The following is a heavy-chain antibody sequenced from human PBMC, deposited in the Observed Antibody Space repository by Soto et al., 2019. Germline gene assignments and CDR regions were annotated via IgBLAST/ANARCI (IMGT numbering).Heavy chain of an antibody. D-gene: IGHD2-2*01. CDR3: ARRVVVPAAMNEGALFDP. V-gene: IGHV4-59*08. CDR2: IYYSGST. Sequence: SETLSLTCTVSGGSISSYYWSWIRQPPGKGLEWIGYIYYSGSTNYNPSLKSRVTISVDTSKNQFSLKLSSVTAADTAVYYCARRVVVPAAMNEGALFDPWGQGTLVTVS. J-gene: IGHJ5*02. CDR1: GGSISSYY.